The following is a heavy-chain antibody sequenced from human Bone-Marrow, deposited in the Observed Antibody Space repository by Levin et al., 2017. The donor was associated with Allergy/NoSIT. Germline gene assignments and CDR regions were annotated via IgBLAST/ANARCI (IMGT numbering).Heavy chain of an antibody. CDR2: INHSGST. Sequence: SETLSLTCAVYGGSFSGYYWSWIRQPPGKGLEWIGEINHSGSTNYNPSLKSRVTISVDTSKNQFSLKLSSVTAADTAVYYCARSPPDFWSGYLGVVISPYGMDVWGQGTTVTVSS. V-gene: IGHV4-34*01. J-gene: IGHJ6*02. CDR1: GGSFSGYY. CDR3: ARSPPDFWSGYLGVVISPYGMDV. D-gene: IGHD3-3*01.